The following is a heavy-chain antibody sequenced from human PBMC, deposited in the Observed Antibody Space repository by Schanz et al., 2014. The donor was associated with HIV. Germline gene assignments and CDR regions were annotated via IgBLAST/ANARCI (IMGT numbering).Heavy chain of an antibody. CDR1: GFTFSSYW. D-gene: IGHD3-22*01. V-gene: IGHV3-30-3*01. CDR3: ARDLPNPYFDFSGPAGDY. J-gene: IGHJ4*02. CDR2: ISYDGSNK. Sequence: VQLVESGGGLVQPGGSLRLSCAASGFTFSSYWMHWVRQAPGKGLVWVAVISYDGSNKYYADSVKGRFTISRDNSKNTLYLQMNSLRVEDTAVYYCARDLPNPYFDFSGPAGDYWGQGALVTVSS.